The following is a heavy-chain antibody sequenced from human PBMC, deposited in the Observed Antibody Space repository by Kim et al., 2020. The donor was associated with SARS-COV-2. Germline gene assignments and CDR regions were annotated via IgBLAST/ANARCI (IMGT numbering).Heavy chain of an antibody. CDR2: ISWNSGSI. Sequence: GGSLRLSCAASGFTFGDYAMHWVRQAPGKGLEWVSGISWNSGSIGYADSVKGRFTISRDNAKNSLYLQMNSLRAEDTALYYCAKDIGGYSYGYDYYYGMDVWGQGTTVTVSS. CDR3: AKDIGGYSYGYDYYYGMDV. D-gene: IGHD5-18*01. V-gene: IGHV3-9*01. CDR1: GFTFGDYA. J-gene: IGHJ6*02.